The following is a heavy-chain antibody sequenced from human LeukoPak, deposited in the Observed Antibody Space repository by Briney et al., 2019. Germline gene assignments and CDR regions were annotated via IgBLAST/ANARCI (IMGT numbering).Heavy chain of an antibody. CDR3: AREGVVPAAIIAP. V-gene: IGHV4-31*03. D-gene: IGHD2-2*01. CDR1: GGSISSGGYY. Sequence: PSQTLSLTCTVSGGSISSGGYYWSWIRQHPGKGLEWIGYIYYSGSTYYNPSLKSRVTISVDTSKNQFSLKLSSVTAADTAVYYCAREGVVPAAIIAPWGQGTLVTVSS. CDR2: IYYSGST. J-gene: IGHJ5*02.